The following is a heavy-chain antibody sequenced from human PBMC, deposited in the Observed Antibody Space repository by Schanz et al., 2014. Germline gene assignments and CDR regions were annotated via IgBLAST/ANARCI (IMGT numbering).Heavy chain of an antibody. J-gene: IGHJ6*02. CDR2: ISPSGGST. V-gene: IGHV1-46*01. CDR3: GRGGGAYPQKYGMDV. D-gene: IGHD3-16*01. CDR1: GYSFTTYF. Sequence: QVHLMQSGAEAKKPGASVKVSCKAFGYSFTTYFIHWVRLAPGQGFEWMGLISPSGGSTSYAQKSQGRATMPRDTSTSTVFMELSGLTSEDTAVYYCGRGGGAYPQKYGMDVWGQGTTVTVSS.